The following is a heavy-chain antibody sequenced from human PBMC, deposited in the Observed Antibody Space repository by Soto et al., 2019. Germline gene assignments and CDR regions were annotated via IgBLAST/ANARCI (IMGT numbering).Heavy chain of an antibody. CDR3: ATGGERDYYAHGGWR. CDR1: GGTFSNYA. J-gene: IGHJ1*01. Sequence: QVQLVQSGAEVKKPGSSVKVSCKASGGTFSNYALDWVRQAPGQGLEWMGGIIPIFGTVRHAQNFQGRATIAADESTATAYMELSSLRYEDTAMYYCATGGERDYYAHGGWRWGQCTLVTVSS. CDR2: IIPIFGTV. V-gene: IGHV1-69*12. D-gene: IGHD3-10*01.